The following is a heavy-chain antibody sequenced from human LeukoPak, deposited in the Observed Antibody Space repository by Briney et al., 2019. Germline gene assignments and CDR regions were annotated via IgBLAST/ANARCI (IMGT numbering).Heavy chain of an antibody. CDR1: GFTFNNYA. Sequence: GGALRLSCVASGFTFNNYAMSWVRPDQGKGLEWVSAIRASGGTTYSPDSVKGPYSISRDKSENTLLLQMNSLRAEDTAVYYCAKEPRDYCSSTSCPNWFDSWGQGTLVTVSS. V-gene: IGHV3-23*01. J-gene: IGHJ5*01. CDR3: AKEPRDYCSSTSCPNWFDS. D-gene: IGHD2-2*01. CDR2: IRASGGTT.